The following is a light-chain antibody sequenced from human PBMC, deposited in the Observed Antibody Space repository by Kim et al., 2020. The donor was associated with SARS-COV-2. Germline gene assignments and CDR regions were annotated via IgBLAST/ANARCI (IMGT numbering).Light chain of an antibody. CDR1: QGIDND. CDR2: GAS. CDR3: QQYHAYPRT. Sequence: AYVGDRVTITCRASQGIDNDGAWFQQKPGKAPKSLIYGASNLQTGVPSKFSGRGSGTDFSLTINSLQPEDVATYYCQQYHAYPRTFGQGTKVDIK. J-gene: IGKJ1*01. V-gene: IGKV1-16*02.